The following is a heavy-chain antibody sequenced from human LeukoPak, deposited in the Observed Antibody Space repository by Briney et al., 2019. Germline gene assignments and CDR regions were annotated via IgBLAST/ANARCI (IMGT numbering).Heavy chain of an antibody. V-gene: IGHV3-13*01. CDR2: IGTGYDT. Sequence: GGSLRLSCAASGFTFSSYDMHWVRQATGKGLEWVSAIGTGYDTYYPSSVKGRFAISRENAKNSLYLQMNSLRVEDTAVYYCARQKTPHGNFDYWGQGTLVTVSS. J-gene: IGHJ4*02. CDR3: ARQKTPHGNFDY. D-gene: IGHD1-26*01. CDR1: GFTFSSYD.